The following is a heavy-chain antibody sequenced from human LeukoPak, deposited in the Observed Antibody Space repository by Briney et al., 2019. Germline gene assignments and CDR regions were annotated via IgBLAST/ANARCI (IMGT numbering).Heavy chain of an antibody. CDR1: GYTFTSYE. D-gene: IGHD6-13*01. CDR3: AREGIAAAGTAP. J-gene: IGHJ5*02. Sequence: ASVKVSCKASGYTFTSYETNWVRQATGQGLEWMGWMNPNSGNTGYAQKFQGRVTMTRDTSISTAYMELSSLRSEDTAVYYCAREGIAAAGTAPWGQGTLVTVSS. CDR2: MNPNSGNT. V-gene: IGHV1-8*01.